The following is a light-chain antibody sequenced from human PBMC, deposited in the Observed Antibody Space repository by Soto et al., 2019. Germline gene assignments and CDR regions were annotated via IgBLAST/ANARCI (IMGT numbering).Light chain of an antibody. CDR3: QQYGSSPS. V-gene: IGKV3-20*01. CDR2: GAS. J-gene: IGKJ4*01. Sequence: EIVSTQSPGTLSLSPGERATLSCRASQSVSSSYLAWYQQKPGQAPRLLIYGASSRATGIPDRFSGSGSGTDFTLTISRLEPEDFAVYYCQQYGSSPSFGGGTKVDIK. CDR1: QSVSSSY.